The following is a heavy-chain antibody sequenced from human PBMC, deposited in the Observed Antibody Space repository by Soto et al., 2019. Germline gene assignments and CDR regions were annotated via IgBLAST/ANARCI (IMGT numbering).Heavy chain of an antibody. CDR2: INAGNGNT. CDR3: ARDLGEYSYGLDYYYYMDV. Sequence: QVQLVQSGAEVKKPGASVKVSCKASGYTFTSYAMHWVRQAPGQRLEWMGWINAGNGNTKYSQKFQGRVTITRDTSASTAYMELSSLRSDDTAVYYCARDLGEYSYGLDYYYYMDVWGKGTTVTVSS. V-gene: IGHV1-3*01. D-gene: IGHD5-18*01. CDR1: GYTFTSYA. J-gene: IGHJ6*03.